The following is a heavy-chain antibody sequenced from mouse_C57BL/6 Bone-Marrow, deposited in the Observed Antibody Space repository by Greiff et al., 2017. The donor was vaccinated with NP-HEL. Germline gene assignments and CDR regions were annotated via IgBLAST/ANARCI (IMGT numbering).Heavy chain of an antibody. D-gene: IGHD3-2*02. Sequence: VQLKESGAELVRPGASVKLSCTASGFNIKDDYMHWVKQRPEQGLEWIGWIDPENGDTEYASKFQGKATITADTSSNTAYLQLSSLTSEDTAVYYCHSSGPWFAYWGQGTLVTVSA. CDR1: GFNIKDDY. CDR3: HSSGPWFAY. CDR2: IDPENGDT. J-gene: IGHJ3*01. V-gene: IGHV14-4*01.